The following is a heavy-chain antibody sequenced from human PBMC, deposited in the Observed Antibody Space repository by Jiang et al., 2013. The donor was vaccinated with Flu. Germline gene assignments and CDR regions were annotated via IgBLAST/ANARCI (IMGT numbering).Heavy chain of an antibody. Sequence: GAEVKKPGASVKVSCKASGYTFTSYYMHWVRQAPGQGLGWMGIINPSGGSTSYAQKFQGRVTMTRDTSTSTVYMELSSLRSEDTAVYYCARDGDSSSSQVSDEYYFDYWGQGTLVTVSS. CDR2: INPSGGST. D-gene: IGHD6-6*01. J-gene: IGHJ4*02. CDR1: GYTFTSYY. V-gene: IGHV1-46*01. CDR3: ARDGDSSSSQVSDEYYFDY.